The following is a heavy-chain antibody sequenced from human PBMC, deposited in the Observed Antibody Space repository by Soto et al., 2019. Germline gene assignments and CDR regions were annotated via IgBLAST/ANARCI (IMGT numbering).Heavy chain of an antibody. CDR3: AIDGREASGIDV. CDR2: IYYRGNT. CDR1: GGSISSHY. V-gene: IGHV4-59*11. D-gene: IGHD1-26*01. Sequence: QVQLEESGPGLVKPSETLSLTCTVSGGSISSHYWSWVRQAPGKGLEWIGCIYYRGNTFYNPSLKRRGTISVDTSNNQFSLKLDSVTPADTAVYYWAIDGREASGIDVWGQGTAVTVSS. J-gene: IGHJ6*02.